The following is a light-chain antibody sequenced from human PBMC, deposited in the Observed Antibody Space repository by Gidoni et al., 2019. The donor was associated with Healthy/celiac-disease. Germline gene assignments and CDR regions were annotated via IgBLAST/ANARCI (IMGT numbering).Light chain of an antibody. Sequence: QSARTQPAAVSGSPGQAITISCTGTSSDGGGDNYVSWYQQHPGKAPKLMIYEVSNRPSGVSNRFSGSKSGNTASLPISGLQAEDEADYYCSSYTSSSWVFGGGTKLTVL. CDR2: EVS. CDR1: SSDGGGDNY. V-gene: IGLV2-14*01. CDR3: SSYTSSSWV. J-gene: IGLJ3*02.